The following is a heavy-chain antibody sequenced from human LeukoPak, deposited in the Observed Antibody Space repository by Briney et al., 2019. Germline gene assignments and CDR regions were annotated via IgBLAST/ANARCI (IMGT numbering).Heavy chain of an antibody. CDR1: GFTFSSYW. J-gene: IGHJ5*02. D-gene: IGHD2-2*01. Sequence: GGSLRLSCAASGFTFSSYWMSWVRQAPGKGLEWVANIKQDGSEKYYVDSVKGRFTISRDNAKNSLYLQMNSLRAEDTAVYYCARERDLYQLGGLWFDPWGQGTLVTVSS. V-gene: IGHV3-7*03. CDR2: IKQDGSEK. CDR3: ARERDLYQLGGLWFDP.